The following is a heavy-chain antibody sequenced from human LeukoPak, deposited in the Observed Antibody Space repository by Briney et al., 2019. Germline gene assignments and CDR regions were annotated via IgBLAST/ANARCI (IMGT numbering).Heavy chain of an antibody. CDR2: INYHTQPT. CDR3: ARDLYSSGWYEEYYFDY. V-gene: IGHV3-48*04. J-gene: IGHJ4*02. Sequence: PGGSLRLSCTASGFTFSTYHMHWVRQAPGKGLEWISYINYHTQPTYYADSVKGRFTISRDNAKNSLYLQMNSLRAEDTAVYYCARDLYSSGWYEEYYFDYWGQGTLVTVSS. D-gene: IGHD6-19*01. CDR1: GFTFSTYH.